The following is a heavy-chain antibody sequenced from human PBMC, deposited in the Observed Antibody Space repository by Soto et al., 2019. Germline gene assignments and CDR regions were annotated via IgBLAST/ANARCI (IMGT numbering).Heavy chain of an antibody. V-gene: IGHV3-53*01. CDR3: ARDKFGWSGYDYYYYGMDV. Sequence: GGSLRLSCAASGFTVSSNYMSWVRQAPGKGLEWVSVIYSGGSTYYADSVKGRFTISRDNSKNTLYLQMNSLRAEETAVYYGARDKFGWSGYDYYYYGMDVWGQGTTVTVSS. J-gene: IGHJ6*02. D-gene: IGHD5-12*01. CDR1: GFTVSSNY. CDR2: IYSGGST.